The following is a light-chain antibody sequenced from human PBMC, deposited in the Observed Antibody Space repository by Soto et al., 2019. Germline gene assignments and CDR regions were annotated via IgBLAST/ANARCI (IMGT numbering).Light chain of an antibody. J-gene: IGKJ1*01. CDR2: GAS. CDR3: QQYNNWPPRGT. Sequence: EIVMTQSPATLSVSPGERATLSCRASQSVSSNLAWYQQKPGQAPRLLIYGASTRATGIPARFSGGGSGTEVTLNISRLQSEDFAVYYCQQYNNWPPRGTFGQGTKVAIK. CDR1: QSVSSN. V-gene: IGKV3-15*01.